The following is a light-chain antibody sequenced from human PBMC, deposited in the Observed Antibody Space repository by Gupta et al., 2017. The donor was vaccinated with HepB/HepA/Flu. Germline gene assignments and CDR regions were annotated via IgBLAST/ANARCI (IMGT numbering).Light chain of an antibody. V-gene: IGLV3-19*01. Sequence: SSELTQDPAVSVALGQTVRSTCQGDSLRSYYASWYQRKPGQAPVLVLYGNNNRPSGIPDRFSGSKSGTTASLTINGDKAEEEADYYCNLWETNNNNWVFGGGTKLTVI. J-gene: IGLJ3*02. CDR3: NLWETNNNNWV. CDR2: GNN. CDR1: SLRSYY.